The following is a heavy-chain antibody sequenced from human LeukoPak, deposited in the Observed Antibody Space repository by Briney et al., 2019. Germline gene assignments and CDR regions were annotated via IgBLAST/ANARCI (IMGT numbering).Heavy chain of an antibody. D-gene: IGHD3-9*01. CDR3: AKRGVTGYKEAFDY. CDR2: VSGSGGST. Sequence: GGSQRLSCAASGFTFSTYAMSWVRQAPGKGLEWVSAVSGSGGSTYYADSVEGRFTISRDNSKNTLHLQTNSLRAEDTAVYYCAKRGVTGYKEAFDYWGQGTLVTVSS. J-gene: IGHJ4*02. CDR1: GFTFSTYA. V-gene: IGHV3-23*01.